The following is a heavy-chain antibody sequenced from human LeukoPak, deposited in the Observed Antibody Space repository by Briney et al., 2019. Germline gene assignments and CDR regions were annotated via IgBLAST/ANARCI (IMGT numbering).Heavy chain of an antibody. J-gene: IGHJ4*02. CDR2: ITSDGSST. Sequence: GGSLRLSCAASGFTFSTYWMHWVRQAPGKGLVWVSRITSDGSSTTYADSVKGRFTISRDNAKNTLYLQMNSLRAEDTAVYYCARLYSSSSSDYWGQGTLVIVSS. D-gene: IGHD6-13*01. V-gene: IGHV3-74*01. CDR1: GFTFSTYW. CDR3: ARLYSSSSSDY.